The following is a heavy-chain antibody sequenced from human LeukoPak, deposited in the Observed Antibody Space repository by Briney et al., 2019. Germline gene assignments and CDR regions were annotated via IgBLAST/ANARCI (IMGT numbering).Heavy chain of an antibody. CDR1: GGTFSIYA. V-gene: IGHV1-69*06. D-gene: IGHD6-13*01. CDR2: IIPIFGTA. CDR3: ASTSAAAGALHWFDP. J-gene: IGHJ5*02. Sequence: AASVKVSCKASGGTFSIYAISWVRQAPGQGLEWMGGIIPIFGTANYAQKFQGRVTITADKSTSTAYMELSSLRSEDTAVYYCASTSAAAGALHWFDPWGQGTLVTVSS.